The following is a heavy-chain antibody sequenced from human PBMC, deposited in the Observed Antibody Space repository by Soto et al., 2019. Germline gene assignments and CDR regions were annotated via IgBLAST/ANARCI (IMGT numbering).Heavy chain of an antibody. CDR3: AKDTGYDFWSGYNWFDP. Sequence: GGSLRLSCVASGFTFDDYAMHWVRQAPGKGLEWVSGISWNSGSIGYADSVKGRFTISRDNAKNSLYLQMNSLRAEDTALYYCAKDTGYDFWSGYNWFDPWGQGTLVTVSS. J-gene: IGHJ5*02. CDR2: ISWNSGSI. V-gene: IGHV3-9*01. CDR1: GFTFDDYA. D-gene: IGHD3-3*01.